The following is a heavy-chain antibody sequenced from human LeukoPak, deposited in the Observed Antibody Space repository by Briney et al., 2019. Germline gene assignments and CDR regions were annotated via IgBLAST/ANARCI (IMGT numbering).Heavy chain of an antibody. D-gene: IGHD5-12*01. CDR1: GFTFSTYT. J-gene: IGHJ4*02. CDR2: ISSSSSST. V-gene: IGHV3-21*01. Sequence: PGGSLRLSCAASGFTFSTYTMNWVRQAPGKGLGWVSSISSSSSSTYHADSVKGRFTISRDNAKNSLYLQMNSLRVEDTAVYYCARDGMGSGYDFDYWGQGTLVTVSS. CDR3: ARDGMGSGYDFDY.